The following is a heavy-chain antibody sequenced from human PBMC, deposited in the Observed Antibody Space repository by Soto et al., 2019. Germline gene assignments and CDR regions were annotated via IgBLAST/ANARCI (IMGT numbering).Heavy chain of an antibody. V-gene: IGHV3-23*01. CDR1: GFTFSSYA. Sequence: PGGSLRLSCAASGFTFSSYAMSWVRQAPGKGLEWVSAISGSGGSTYYADSVKGRFTISRDNSKNTLYLQMNSLRAEDTAVYYCAKVHGDYVRTLQGSFDYWGQGTLVTVSS. CDR3: AKVHGDYVRTLQGSFDY. J-gene: IGHJ4*02. D-gene: IGHD4-17*01. CDR2: ISGSGGST.